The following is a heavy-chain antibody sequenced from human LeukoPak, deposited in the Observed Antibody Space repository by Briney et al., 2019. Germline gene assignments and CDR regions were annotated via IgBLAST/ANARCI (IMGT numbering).Heavy chain of an antibody. CDR2: ISSSGSTI. CDR3: ARDGSPDYYGSGSYNY. D-gene: IGHD3-10*01. CDR1: GFSFSSYG. V-gene: IGHV3-48*04. J-gene: IGHJ4*02. Sequence: GGSLRLSCAASGFSFSSYGMHWVRQAPGKGLEWVSYISSSGSTIYYADSVKGRFTISRDNAKNSLYLQMNSLRAEDTAVYYCARDGSPDYYGSGSYNYWGQRILVTVSS.